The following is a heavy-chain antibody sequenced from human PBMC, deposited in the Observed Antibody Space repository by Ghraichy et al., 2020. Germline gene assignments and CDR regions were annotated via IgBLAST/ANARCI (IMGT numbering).Heavy chain of an antibody. D-gene: IGHD4-11*01. CDR1: GGSISSYY. CDR3: ARAYSNYTPLDY. Sequence: SETLSLTCTVSGGSISSYYWSWIRQPPGKGLEWIGYIYYSGSTNYNPSLKSRVTISVDTSKNQFSLKLSSVTAADTAVYYCARAYSNYTPLDYWGQGTLVTVSS. CDR2: IYYSGST. J-gene: IGHJ4*02. V-gene: IGHV4-59*01.